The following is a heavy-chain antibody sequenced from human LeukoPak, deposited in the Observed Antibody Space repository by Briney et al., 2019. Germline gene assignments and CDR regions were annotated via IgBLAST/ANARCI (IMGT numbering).Heavy chain of an antibody. Sequence: PSETLSLTCTVSGGSISSYYWSWIRQPPGKGLEWIGYIYYSGSTNYNPSLKSRVTISVDTSKNQFSLKLSSVTAADTAVYYCARGSQWELTEEGDYWGQGTLVTVSS. D-gene: IGHD1-26*01. J-gene: IGHJ4*02. CDR2: IYYSGST. CDR1: GGSISSYY. V-gene: IGHV4-59*08. CDR3: ARGSQWELTEEGDY.